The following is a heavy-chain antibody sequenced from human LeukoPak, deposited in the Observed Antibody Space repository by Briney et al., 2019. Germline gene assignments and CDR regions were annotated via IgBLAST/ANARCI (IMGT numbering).Heavy chain of an antibody. CDR2: IYTSGST. V-gene: IGHV4-4*07. CDR3: ARDRSWGLSDAFDI. CDR1: GGSISSYY. D-gene: IGHD3-16*02. Sequence: SETLSLTCTVSGGSISSYYWSWIRQPAGKGLEWIGRIYTSGSTNYNPSLKSRVTMSVDTSKNQFSLKLSSVTAADTAVYYCARDRSWGLSDAFDIWGQGTMVTVSS. J-gene: IGHJ3*02.